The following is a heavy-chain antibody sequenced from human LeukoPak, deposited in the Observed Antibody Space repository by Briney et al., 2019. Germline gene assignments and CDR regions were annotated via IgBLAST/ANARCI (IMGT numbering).Heavy chain of an antibody. CDR3: ARAATTMIVASDY. CDR1: GFTFSDHG. Sequence: GGSLRLSCAASGFTFSDHGMRWVRQAPGKGLEWVSYISGSRSTIYYADSVKGRFTISRDNAKNSLYLQMNSLRAEDTAMYYCARAATTMIVASDYWGQGTLVTVSS. D-gene: IGHD3-22*01. J-gene: IGHJ4*02. CDR2: ISGSRSTI. V-gene: IGHV3-48*01.